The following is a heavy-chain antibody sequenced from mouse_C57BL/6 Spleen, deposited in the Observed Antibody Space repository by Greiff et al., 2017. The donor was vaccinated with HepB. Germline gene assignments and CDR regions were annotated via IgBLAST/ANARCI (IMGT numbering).Heavy chain of an antibody. CDR3: ARSYYDYDYYAMDY. CDR2: ISSGSSTI. D-gene: IGHD2-4*01. V-gene: IGHV5-17*01. CDR1: GFTFSDYG. J-gene: IGHJ4*01. Sequence: VQLKESGGGLVKPGGSLKLSCAASGFTFSDYGMHWVRQAPEKGLEWVAYISSGSSTIYYADTVKGRFTISRDNAKNTLFLQMTSLRSEDTAMYYCARSYYDYDYYAMDYWGQGTSVTVSS.